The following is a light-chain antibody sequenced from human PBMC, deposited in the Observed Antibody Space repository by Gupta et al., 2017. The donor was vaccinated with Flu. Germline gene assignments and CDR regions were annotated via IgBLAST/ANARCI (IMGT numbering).Light chain of an antibody. Sequence: SLGRKSNLNGKSSQSGPDEHHKKEYLYWYQQKPGQPPKLLISWATTRESGVPDRFSGRGSGTDFTLTIGSLQAEDVAVYYCQQYYDVPFTFGGGTKVEIK. CDR2: WAT. V-gene: IGKV4-1*01. CDR3: QQYYDVPFT. CDR1: QSGPDEHHKKEY. J-gene: IGKJ4*01.